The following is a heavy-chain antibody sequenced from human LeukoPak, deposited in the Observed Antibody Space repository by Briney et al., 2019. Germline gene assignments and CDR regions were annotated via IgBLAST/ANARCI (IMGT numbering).Heavy chain of an antibody. Sequence: GASVKVSCKASGYTFTGYYMHWVRQAPGQGLEWMGWINPNSGGTNYAQKFQGWVTMTRDTSISTAYMELSRLRSDDTAVYYCARAGQTFYPSIAVAGWNLLHYYGMDVWGQGTTVTVSS. D-gene: IGHD6-19*01. J-gene: IGHJ6*02. CDR3: ARAGQTFYPSIAVAGWNLLHYYGMDV. V-gene: IGHV1-2*04. CDR1: GYTFTGYY. CDR2: INPNSGGT.